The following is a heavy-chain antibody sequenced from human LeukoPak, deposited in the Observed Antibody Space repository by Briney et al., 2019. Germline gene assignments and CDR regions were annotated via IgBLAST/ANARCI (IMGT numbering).Heavy chain of an antibody. V-gene: IGHV3-21*01. J-gene: IGHJ4*02. CDR2: INSAGTSK. CDR1: GFTFSTYA. D-gene: IGHD4-23*01. CDR3: ARRRNAGGPYYSDY. Sequence: GGSLRLSCAASGFTFSTYAINWVRQAPGKGLEWVSSINSAGTSKKYADSLKGRFTISRDNAKNSLFLQLSSLRDEDTAVYYCARRRNAGGPYYSDYWGQRTLVTVSS.